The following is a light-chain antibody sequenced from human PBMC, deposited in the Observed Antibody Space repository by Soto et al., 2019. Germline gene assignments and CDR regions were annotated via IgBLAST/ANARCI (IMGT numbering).Light chain of an antibody. CDR3: AAWDDSLNGVV. Sequence: HSVLTHPPSASGTPGQSVTTSCSVSVANIGSNTVNWYQQLPGTAPKLLIYSNNQRPAGVPDRFSGSKSGTSASLAISGPQSEDEADYYCAAWDDSLNGVVFGGGTKVTVL. J-gene: IGLJ2*01. V-gene: IGLV1-44*01. CDR2: SNN. CDR1: VANIGSNT.